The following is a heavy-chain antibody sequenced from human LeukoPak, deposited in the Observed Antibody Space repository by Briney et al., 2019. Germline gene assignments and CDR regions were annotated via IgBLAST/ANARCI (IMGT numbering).Heavy chain of an antibody. CDR2: ISSSSSYI. D-gene: IGHD5-18*01. J-gene: IGHJ5*02. Sequence: GGSLRLSCAASGFTFSSYSMNWVRQAPGKGLEWVSSISSSSSYIYYADSVKGRFTISRDNAKNSLYLQMNSLRAEDTAVYYCAGVQIRQLDPWGQGTLVTVSS. CDR3: AGVQIRQLDP. V-gene: IGHV3-21*01. CDR1: GFTFSSYS.